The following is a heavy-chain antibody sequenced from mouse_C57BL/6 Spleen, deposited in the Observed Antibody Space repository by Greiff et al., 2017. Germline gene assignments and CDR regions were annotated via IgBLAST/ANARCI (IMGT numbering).Heavy chain of an antibody. CDR2: LWSGGST. V-gene: IGHV2-2*01. CDR3: ARKGPRTGSFDY. CDR1: GFSLTSYG. D-gene: IGHD4-1*01. J-gene: IGHJ2*01. Sequence: QVHVKQSGPGLVQPSQSLSITCTVSGFSLTSYGVHWVRQSPGKGLEWLGVLWSGGSTDYNAAFISRLSIRKDNSKSQVFFKMNSLQADDTSIYYCARKGPRTGSFDYWGQGTTLTVSS.